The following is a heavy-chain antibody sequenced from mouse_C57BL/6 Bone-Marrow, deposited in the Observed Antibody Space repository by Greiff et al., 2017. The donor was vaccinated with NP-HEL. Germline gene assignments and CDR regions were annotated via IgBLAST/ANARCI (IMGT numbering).Heavy chain of an antibody. Sequence: QVQLQQPGAELVKPGASVKLSCKASGYTFTSYWMQWVKQRPGQGLEWIGEIDPSDSYTNYNQKFKGKATLTVDTSSSTAYMQLSSLTSEDSAVYYCAREGDLLMDYWGQGTSVTVSS. CDR3: AREGDLLMDY. J-gene: IGHJ4*01. CDR2: IDPSDSYT. CDR1: GYTFTSYW. V-gene: IGHV1-50*01.